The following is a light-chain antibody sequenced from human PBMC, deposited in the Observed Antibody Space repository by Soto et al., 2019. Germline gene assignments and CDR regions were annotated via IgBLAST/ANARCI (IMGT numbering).Light chain of an antibody. CDR3: QHYGGSPLT. CDR2: GAS. J-gene: IGKJ4*01. CDR1: QSISATH. Sequence: IVLTQSPGTLSLSPGERATLSCRASQSISATHLAWYQQRPGQAPRLLLYGASSRATGIPDRFSGSGSGTDFTLTISRVEPEDFAVFYCQHYGGSPLTFGGGTKVEIK. V-gene: IGKV3-20*01.